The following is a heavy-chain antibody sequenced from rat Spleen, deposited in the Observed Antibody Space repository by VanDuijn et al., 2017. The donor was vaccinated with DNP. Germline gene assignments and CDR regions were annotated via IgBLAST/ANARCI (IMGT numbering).Heavy chain of an antibody. V-gene: IGHV5-7*01. D-gene: IGHD1-12*02. CDR2: ISYDDSVT. CDR3: ASLYYDGSYYPDY. CDR1: GXXXNXXX. J-gene: IGHJ2*01. Sequence: EVKLVESGGGLVQPXXSLKLSXXXSGXXXNXXXMGXXXQAPKEGLEGVANISYDDSVTYYPGSVKGRFTISRDNAKSTLYLQMDSLRSEDTATYYCASLYYDGSYYPDYWGQGVMVTVSS.